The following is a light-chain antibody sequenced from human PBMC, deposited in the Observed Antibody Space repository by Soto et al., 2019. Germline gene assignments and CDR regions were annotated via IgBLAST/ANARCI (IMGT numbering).Light chain of an antibody. Sequence: EVVLTQSPGTLSLSPGERATLSCRASQSVSSSHLAWYQQKPGQAPGLLIYGASDRATDIPDRFSGSGSGTDCTLTISRLEPEDFAVYYCQQYGTSPPKYTFGQGTKLEIK. J-gene: IGKJ2*01. CDR2: GAS. CDR1: QSVSSSH. V-gene: IGKV3-20*01. CDR3: QQYGTSPPKYT.